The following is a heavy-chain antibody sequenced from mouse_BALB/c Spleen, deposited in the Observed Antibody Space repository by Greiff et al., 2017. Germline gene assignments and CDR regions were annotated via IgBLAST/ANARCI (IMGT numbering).Heavy chain of an antibody. V-gene: IGHV1S137*01. CDR2: ISTYYGDA. CDR3: ARRGIYGNYWYFDV. J-gene: IGHJ1*01. CDR1: GYTFTDYA. D-gene: IGHD2-1*01. Sequence: VQGVESGAELVRPGVSVKISCKGSGYTFTDYAMHWVKQSHAKSLEWIGVISTYYGDASYNQKFKGKATMTVDKSSSTAYMELARLTSEDSAIYYCARRGIYGNYWYFDVWGAGTTVTVSS.